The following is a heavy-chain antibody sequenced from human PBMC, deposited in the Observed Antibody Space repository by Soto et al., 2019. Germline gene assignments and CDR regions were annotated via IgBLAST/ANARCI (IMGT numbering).Heavy chain of an antibody. D-gene: IGHD3-16*02. Sequence: QVQLVQSGAEVKKPGASVKVSCKASGYTFTSYGISWVRQAPGQGLEWMGWISAYNGNTNYAQKLQGRVTMTTDTSTSTAYMELRSLRSDDTAVYCCARDKGAMITFGGVIVMNYWGQGTLVTVSS. CDR2: ISAYNGNT. V-gene: IGHV1-18*01. CDR3: ARDKGAMITFGGVIVMNY. CDR1: GYTFTSYG. J-gene: IGHJ4*02.